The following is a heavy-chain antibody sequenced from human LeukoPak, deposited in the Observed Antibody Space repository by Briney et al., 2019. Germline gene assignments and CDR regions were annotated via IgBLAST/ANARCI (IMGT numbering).Heavy chain of an antibody. Sequence: GGSLRLSCAASEFTFTTYVMNWVRQAPGKGLEWVSVIYSGGSTYYADSVEGRFTISRDNSKNTLYLQMNSLRAEDTAVYYCARVRVLLWFGESQYYFDYWGQGTLVTVSS. CDR3: ARVRVLLWFGESQYYFDY. CDR1: EFTFTTYV. D-gene: IGHD3-10*01. J-gene: IGHJ4*02. CDR2: IYSGGST. V-gene: IGHV3-66*01.